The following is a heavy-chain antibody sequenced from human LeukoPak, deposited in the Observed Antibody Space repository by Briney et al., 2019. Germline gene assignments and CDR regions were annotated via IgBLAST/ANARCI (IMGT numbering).Heavy chain of an antibody. CDR2: ISSSSSTI. CDR1: GFTFSSYI. Sequence: GGSLRLSCAASGFTFSSYIMNWVRQAPGKGLEWVSYISSSSSTIYNADSVKGRSTISRDNAKNSLYLQMNSLRAEDTAVYYCARGSGYYYEGPFDYWGQGTLVTVSS. J-gene: IGHJ4*02. V-gene: IGHV3-48*01. CDR3: ARGSGYYYEGPFDY. D-gene: IGHD3-22*01.